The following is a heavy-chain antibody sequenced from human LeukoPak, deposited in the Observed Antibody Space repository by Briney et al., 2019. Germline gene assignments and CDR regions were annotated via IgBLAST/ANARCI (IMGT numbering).Heavy chain of an antibody. CDR2: INHSGST. Sequence: SETLSLTCTVSGGSISSSSYYWGWIRQPPGKGLEWIGEINHSGSTNYNPSLKSRVTISVDTSKNQFSLKLSSVTAADTAVYYCARGRRRGYSYGLDYWGQGTLVTVSS. J-gene: IGHJ4*02. CDR3: ARGRRRGYSYGLDY. D-gene: IGHD5-18*01. V-gene: IGHV4-39*07. CDR1: GGSISSSSYY.